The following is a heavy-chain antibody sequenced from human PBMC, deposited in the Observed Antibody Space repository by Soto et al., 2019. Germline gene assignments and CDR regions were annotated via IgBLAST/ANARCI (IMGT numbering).Heavy chain of an antibody. Sequence: QVQLVQSGPEVKNPGASVRVSCVASGYAFTSYGVNWVRQAPGQGLEWMGWIAPHSGRTTYLPKFQGRVTMTADVSTNTAYIAPRSLTSDDTGIYCCARAATGSYHSAYWGQGTVVTVSS. CDR3: ARAATGSYHSAY. D-gene: IGHD3-10*01. J-gene: IGHJ4*02. CDR2: IAPHSGRT. CDR1: GYAFTSYG. V-gene: IGHV1-18*04.